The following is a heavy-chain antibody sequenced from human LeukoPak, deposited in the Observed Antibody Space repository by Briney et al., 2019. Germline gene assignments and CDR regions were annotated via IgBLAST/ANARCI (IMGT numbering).Heavy chain of an antibody. CDR2: ISASCIHI. J-gene: IGHJ4*02. CDR3: VRMVSGDS. D-gene: IGHD2-8*01. V-gene: IGHV3-23*01. Sequence: GGSLRLSCAVSGFTFSNYDMNWVRQAPGKGPEWVTTISASCIHIYYADSAKGRFTISRDNSRNTLELQKNSLRGEDTAVYYCVRMVSGDSWGQGTLVTVTS. CDR1: GFTFSNYD.